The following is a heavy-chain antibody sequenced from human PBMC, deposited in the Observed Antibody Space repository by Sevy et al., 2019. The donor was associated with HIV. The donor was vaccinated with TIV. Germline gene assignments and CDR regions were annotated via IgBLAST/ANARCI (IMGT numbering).Heavy chain of an antibody. CDR1: GFTFSSYA. D-gene: IGHD2-2*02. Sequence: GGSLRLSCAASGFTFSSYAMHWVRQAPGKGLEWVAVISYDGSNKYYADSVKGRFTISRDNSKNTLYLQKNSLRAEDTAVYYCARVLGTPQLQFYTAYHGMDDWGQGTTVTVSS. V-gene: IGHV3-30-3*01. J-gene: IGHJ6*02. CDR2: ISYDGSNK. CDR3: ARVLGTPQLQFYTAYHGMDD.